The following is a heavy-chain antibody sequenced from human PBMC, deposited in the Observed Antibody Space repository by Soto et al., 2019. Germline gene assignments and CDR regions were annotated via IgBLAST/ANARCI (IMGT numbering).Heavy chain of an antibody. CDR1: GYTFTSYG. CDR3: ARDRPEYSSGCSGY. Sequence: ASVKVSCKASGYTFTSYGISWVRQAPGQGLEWMGWISAYNGNTNYAQKLQGRVTMTTDTSTSTAYMELRSLRSDDTAVYYCARDRPEYSSGCSGYWGQGTLVTVSS. CDR2: ISAYNGNT. D-gene: IGHD6-19*01. J-gene: IGHJ4*02. V-gene: IGHV1-18*01.